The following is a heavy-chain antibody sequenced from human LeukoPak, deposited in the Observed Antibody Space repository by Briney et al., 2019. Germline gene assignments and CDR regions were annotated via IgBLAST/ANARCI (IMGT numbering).Heavy chain of an antibody. D-gene: IGHD3-22*01. CDR3: ASNPYYYDSSGYYS. CDR2: VYYTGST. J-gene: IGHJ4*02. V-gene: IGHV4-59*01. CDR1: GDSISYYY. Sequence: SETLSLTCTVSGDSISYYYWSWIRQPPGKGLEWIGYVYYTGSTNYNPSLKSRVTISVDTSKNQFSLKLSSVTAADTAVYYCASNPYYYDSSGYYSWGQGTLVTVSS.